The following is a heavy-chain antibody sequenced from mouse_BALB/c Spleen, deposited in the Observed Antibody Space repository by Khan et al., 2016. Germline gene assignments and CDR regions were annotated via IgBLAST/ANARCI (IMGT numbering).Heavy chain of an antibody. V-gene: IGHV8-11*01. J-gene: IGHJ3*01. CDR3: VRRARWDGAF. Sequence: QVTLKESGPGILQPSQTLSLTCSFSGFSLNTYGIGVGWIRQPSGKGLEWLAHIWWNDNNSYNTALKSRLPISKDTSNNQVFLKIASVYNADTARYYCVRRARWDGAFWGQGTLVTVSA. CDR2: IWWNDNN. D-gene: IGHD4-1*01. CDR1: GFSLNTYGIG.